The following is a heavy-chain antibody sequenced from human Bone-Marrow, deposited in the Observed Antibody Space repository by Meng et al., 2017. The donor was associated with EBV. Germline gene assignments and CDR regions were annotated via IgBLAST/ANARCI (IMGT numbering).Heavy chain of an antibody. J-gene: IGHJ4*02. D-gene: IGHD4/OR15-4a*01. V-gene: IGHV3-15*01. CDR2: IKTRNDGGIT. Sequence: VQLVESGGGLVKPGGSVRLSCAASGFSFSDYYMSWIRQAPGKGLEWIGLIKTRNDGGITDYAAPVKGRFTVSRDDSKTSVYLQMNSLKIEDTGVYYCITQGHSGANPWYWGQGTLVTVAS. CDR3: ITQGHSGANPWY. CDR1: GFSFSDYY.